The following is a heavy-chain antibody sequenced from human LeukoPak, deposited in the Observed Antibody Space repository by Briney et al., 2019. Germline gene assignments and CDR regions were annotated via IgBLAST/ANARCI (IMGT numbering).Heavy chain of an antibody. CDR3: ARGVEMATSFDY. D-gene: IGHD5-24*01. CDR1: GGSISSGSYY. CDR2: IYYSGST. V-gene: IGHV4-61*01. Sequence: SETLSLTCTVSGGSISSGSYYWNWIRQPPGKGPEWIGYIYYSGSTNYNPSLKSRVTISVDTSKNQFSLKLSSVTAADTAVYYCARGVEMATSFDYWGQGTLVTVSS. J-gene: IGHJ4*02.